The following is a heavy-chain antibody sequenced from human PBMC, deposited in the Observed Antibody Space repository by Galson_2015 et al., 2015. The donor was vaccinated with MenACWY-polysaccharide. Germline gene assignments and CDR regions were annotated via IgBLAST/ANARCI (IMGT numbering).Heavy chain of an antibody. CDR3: AGGSYPDFWSNYCIGGVFDS. V-gene: IGHV3-23*05. CDR1: GFTFSSCA. J-gene: IGHJ4*02. CDR2: IYTSGGST. D-gene: IGHD3-3*01. Sequence: SLRLSCAASGFTFSSCAMGWVRQAPGKGLEWVSGIYTSGGSTYYADSVKGRFTISRDNSKNTLYVQMNSLRAEDTAVYYCAGGSYPDFWSNYCIGGVFDSWGQGTLVTVSS.